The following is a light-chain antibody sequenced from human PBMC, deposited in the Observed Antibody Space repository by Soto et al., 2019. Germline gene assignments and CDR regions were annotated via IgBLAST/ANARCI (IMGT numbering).Light chain of an antibody. CDR1: SSNIGAGYD. CDR3: QSYDSSLSGLWV. CDR2: GNS. Sequence: QSMLTQPPSVSGAPGQRVTISCTGSSSNIGAGYDVHWYQQLPGTAPKLLIYGNSNRPSGVPDRFSGSKSGTSASLAITGLQAEDEADYYCQSYDSSLSGLWVFGGGTKLTVL. V-gene: IGLV1-40*01. J-gene: IGLJ3*02.